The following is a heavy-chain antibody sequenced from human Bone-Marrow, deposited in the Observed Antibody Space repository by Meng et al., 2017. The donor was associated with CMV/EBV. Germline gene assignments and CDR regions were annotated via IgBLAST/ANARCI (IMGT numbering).Heavy chain of an antibody. J-gene: IGHJ6*02. Sequence: SVKVSCKASGGTFSSYAISWVRQTPGQGLEWMGGIIPILGIANYAQKFQGRVTITADKSTSTAYMELSSLRSEDTAVYYCARGEVVVVVVPAAIRTEHSYYYGMDVWAQGTTVTVSS. D-gene: IGHD2-2*02. CDR3: ARGEVVVVVVPAAIRTEHSYYYGMDV. CDR2: IIPILGIA. CDR1: GGTFSSYA. V-gene: IGHV1-69*10.